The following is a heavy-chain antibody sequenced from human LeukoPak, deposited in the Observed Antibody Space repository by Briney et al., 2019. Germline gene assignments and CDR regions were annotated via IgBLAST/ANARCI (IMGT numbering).Heavy chain of an antibody. CDR1: GFTFSNYA. V-gene: IGHV3-23*01. CDR2: ISGSGGNT. CDR3: AKVGYSNSYYFDY. Sequence: GGSLRLSCAASGFTFSNYAMTWVRQAPGKGLEWVSAISGSGGNTYYADSVKGRFTMSRDTSKNTLYPQMNSLRAEDTAVYYCAKVGYSNSYYFDYWGQGTLVTVSS. J-gene: IGHJ4*02. D-gene: IGHD4-11*01.